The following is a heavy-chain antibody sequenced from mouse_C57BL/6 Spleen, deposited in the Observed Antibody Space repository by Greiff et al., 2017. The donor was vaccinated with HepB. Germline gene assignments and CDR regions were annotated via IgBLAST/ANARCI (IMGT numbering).Heavy chain of an antibody. V-gene: IGHV1-26*01. Sequence: VQLQQSGPELVKPGASVKISCKASGYTFTDYYMNWVKQSHGKSLEWIGDINPNNGGTSYNQKFKGKATLTVDKSSSTAYMELRSLTSEDSAVYYCAREETGPYYLDYWGQGTTLTVSS. CDR2: INPNNGGT. D-gene: IGHD4-1*01. CDR1: GYTFTDYY. CDR3: AREETGPYYLDY. J-gene: IGHJ2*01.